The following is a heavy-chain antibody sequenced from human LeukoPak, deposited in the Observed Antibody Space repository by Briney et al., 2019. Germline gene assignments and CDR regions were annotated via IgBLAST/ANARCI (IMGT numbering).Heavy chain of an antibody. CDR1: GFIFSKDA. CDR2: IWFDGSNK. J-gene: IGHJ4*02. D-gene: IGHD5-12*01. CDR3: AKDGYSGYDVFDY. Sequence: GGSLRLSCAASGFIFSKDAMHWVRQAPGKGLEWVAFIWFDGSNKHYADSVKGRFTISRDNSKNTLCLQMNSLRAEDTAVYYCAKDGYSGYDVFDYWGQGTLVTVSS. V-gene: IGHV3-30*02.